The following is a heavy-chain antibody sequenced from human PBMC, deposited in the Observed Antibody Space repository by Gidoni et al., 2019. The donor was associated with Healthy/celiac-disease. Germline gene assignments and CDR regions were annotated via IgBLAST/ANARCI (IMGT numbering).Heavy chain of an antibody. CDR2: IIPILGIA. D-gene: IGHD5-18*01. Sequence: QVQLVQSGAEVKKPGSSVKVSCKASGGTFSSYAISWVRQAPGQGLEWMGRIIPILGIANYAQKFQGRVTITADKSTSTAYMELSSLRSEDTAVYYCARDGRWSYGHFDYWGQGTLVTVSS. J-gene: IGHJ4*02. CDR3: ARDGRWSYGHFDY. CDR1: GGTFSSYA. V-gene: IGHV1-69*04.